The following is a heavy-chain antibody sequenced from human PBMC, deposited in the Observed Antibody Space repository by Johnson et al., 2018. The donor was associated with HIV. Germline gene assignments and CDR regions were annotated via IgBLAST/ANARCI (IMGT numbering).Heavy chain of an antibody. CDR2: FRWNGGST. J-gene: IGHJ3*02. Sequence: VQLVESGGGVVQPGGSLRLSCAASGFTFDNYAMHWFRQAPGKGLEWVSVFRWNGGSTYYADSVEARFPISSNNSEKSLFLSLNSLRVGDTAVYFCARAHLIFPKNAFDIWGQGTMVSVSS. V-gene: IGHV3-43D*03. CDR3: ARAHLIFPKNAFDI. CDR1: GFTFDNYA. D-gene: IGHD3-3*02.